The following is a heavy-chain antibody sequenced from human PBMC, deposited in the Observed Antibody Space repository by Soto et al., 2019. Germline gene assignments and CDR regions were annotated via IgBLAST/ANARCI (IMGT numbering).Heavy chain of an antibody. V-gene: IGHV4-59*01. D-gene: IGHD3-3*01. CDR2: IYYSGST. Sequence: SETLSLTCTVSGGSISSYHWSWIRQPPGKGLEWIGYIYYSGSTNYKPSLKSRVTISGDTSKNQISLKLTSVTAADSAVYYCAREDEAIFGVLNLWGQGTLVTVSS. CDR1: GGSISSYH. CDR3: AREDEAIFGVLNL. J-gene: IGHJ5*02.